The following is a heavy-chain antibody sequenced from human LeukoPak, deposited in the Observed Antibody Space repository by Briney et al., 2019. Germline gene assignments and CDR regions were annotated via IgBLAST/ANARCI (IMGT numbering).Heavy chain of an antibody. CDR2: ISYDGSNK. CDR1: GFTFSSYA. CDR3: ARAPRLYFDFWSGYLNWFDP. V-gene: IGHV3-30-3*01. Sequence: GGSLRLSCAASGFTFSSYAMHWVRQAPGKGLEWVAVISYDGSNKYYADSVKGQFTISRDNSKNTLYLEMNSLRAEDTAVYYCARAPRLYFDFWSGYLNWFDPWGQGPWSPSPQ. J-gene: IGHJ5*02. D-gene: IGHD3-3*01.